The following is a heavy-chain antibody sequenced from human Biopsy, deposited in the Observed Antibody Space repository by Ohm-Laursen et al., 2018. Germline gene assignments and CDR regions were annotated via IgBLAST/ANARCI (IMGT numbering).Heavy chain of an antibody. CDR1: GFTFSSYG. CDR2: ITGDGGSI. D-gene: IGHD5-12*01. J-gene: IGHJ3*02. V-gene: IGHV3-23*01. CDR3: ARKYSGFDI. Sequence: GSLRLSCAASGFTFSSYGMTWVRQAPGKGLEWVSSITGDGGSIHYADSVKGRFAISRDKSKNTLYMQMNSLRAEDMAVYYCARKYSGFDIWGQGTMVSVSS.